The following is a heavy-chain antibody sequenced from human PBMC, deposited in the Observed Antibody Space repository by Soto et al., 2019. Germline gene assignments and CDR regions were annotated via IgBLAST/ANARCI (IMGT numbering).Heavy chain of an antibody. J-gene: IGHJ3*02. V-gene: IGHV4-31*03. Sequence: QVQLQESGPGLVKPSQTLSLTCTVSGGSISSGGYYWSWIRQHPGKGLEWIGYIYYSGSTYYNPSLTSRVTISVYTSKNQFSLKLSSVTAADTAVYYCARDPPGSVPGAFDIWGQGTMVTVSS. CDR3: ARDPPGSVPGAFDI. CDR2: IYYSGST. D-gene: IGHD3-10*01. CDR1: GGSISSGGYY.